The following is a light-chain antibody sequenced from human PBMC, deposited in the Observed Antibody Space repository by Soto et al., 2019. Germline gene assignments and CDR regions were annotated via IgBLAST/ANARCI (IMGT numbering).Light chain of an antibody. CDR1: SSDVGAYNY. J-gene: IGLJ3*02. CDR2: EVN. Sequence: QSALTQPPSASGSPGQSVTISSTGTSSDVGAYNYVSWYQQYPGKAPKLMIYEVNKRPSGVPDRFSGSKSGKTASLTVSGLQPEDEADYHFTSYASSNIWVFGGGTKVTVL. CDR3: TSYASSNIWV. V-gene: IGLV2-8*01.